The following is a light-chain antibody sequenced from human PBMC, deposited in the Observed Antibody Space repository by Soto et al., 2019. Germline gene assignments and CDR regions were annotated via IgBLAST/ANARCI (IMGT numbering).Light chain of an antibody. CDR3: TSYTTSSTFVV. J-gene: IGLJ2*01. V-gene: IGLV2-18*02. CDR2: EVI. Sequence: QSALTQPPSVSGSPGQSVTISCTGTSSDVGSNNRVSWYHQPPGTAPKLIIYEVINRPSGVPDRFYGSKSGNTASLTSSGPPAEDEADYYCTSYTTSSTFVVFGGGTKLTFL. CDR1: SSDVGSNNR.